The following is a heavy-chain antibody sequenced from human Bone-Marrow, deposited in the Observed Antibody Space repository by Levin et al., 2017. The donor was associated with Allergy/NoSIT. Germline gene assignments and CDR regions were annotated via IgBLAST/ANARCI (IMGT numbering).Heavy chain of an antibody. CDR3: AREVAYTSSSFDY. V-gene: IGHV3-11*01. CDR1: GFSLGDYY. J-gene: IGHJ4*02. CDR2: TSGSGRTI. D-gene: IGHD6-6*01. Sequence: GGSLRLSCAASGFSLGDYYMIWIRQAPGKGLEWVSYTSGSGRTIYYADSVKGRFTISRDNAKNSLYLQMTSLRAEDTAVYYCAREVAYTSSSFDYWGQGTLVTVSS.